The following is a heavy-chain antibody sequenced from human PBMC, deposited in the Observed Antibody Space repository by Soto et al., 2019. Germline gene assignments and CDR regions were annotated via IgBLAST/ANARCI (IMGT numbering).Heavy chain of an antibody. V-gene: IGHV1-69*01. D-gene: IGHD4-17*01. CDR3: ARDLGAYDDYVQPSPEVINWFDP. CDR1: GGTFSSYA. CDR2: IIPIFGTA. Sequence: QVQLVQSGAEVQKPGSSVKVSCKASGGTFSSYAISWVRQAPGQGLEWMGGIIPIFGTANYAQKFQGRVTITADESTSTAYMELSSLRSEDTAVYYCARDLGAYDDYVQPSPEVINWFDPWGQGTLVTVSS. J-gene: IGHJ5*02.